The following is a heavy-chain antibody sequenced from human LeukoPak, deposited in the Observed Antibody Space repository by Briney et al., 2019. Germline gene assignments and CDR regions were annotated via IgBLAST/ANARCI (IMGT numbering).Heavy chain of an antibody. Sequence: GGSLRLSCAASGFTFSSHDMNWVRQAPGKGLEWVSYISTSSSSIYYADSVKGRFTISRDNAKNSLYLQTNSLRDEDTAVYYCARSFDFWGQGTLVTVSS. CDR3: ARSFDF. CDR1: GFTFSSHD. CDR2: ISTSSSSI. J-gene: IGHJ4*02. V-gene: IGHV3-48*02.